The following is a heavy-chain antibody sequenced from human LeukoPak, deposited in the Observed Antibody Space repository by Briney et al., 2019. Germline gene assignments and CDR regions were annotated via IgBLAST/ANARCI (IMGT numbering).Heavy chain of an antibody. CDR1: GYTFTGYY. J-gene: IGHJ5*02. V-gene: IGHV1-2*02. D-gene: IGHD3-10*01. Sequence: ASVKVSCKASGYTFTGYYMHWVRQAPGQGLEWMGWINPNSGGTNYAQKFQGRVTMTRDTSISTAYMELSSLRYEDTAVYYCARVPRRGDQFDPWGQGTLVTVSS. CDR2: INPNSGGT. CDR3: ARVPRRGDQFDP.